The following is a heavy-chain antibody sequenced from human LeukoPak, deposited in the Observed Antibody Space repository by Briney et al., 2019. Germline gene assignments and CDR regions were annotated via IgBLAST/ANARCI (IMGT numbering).Heavy chain of an antibody. CDR2: IKQDESEK. CDR3: ARDWITYSTRWYVSAFDY. V-gene: IGHV3-7*01. D-gene: IGHD6-13*01. CDR1: GFTFSSYW. Sequence: QTGGSLRLSCAASGFTFSSYWMSSVRQAPGKGLEWVANIKQDESEKYYVDSVKGRFTISRDNAKNSLYLQMNSLRAEDTAIYYCARDWITYSTRWYVSAFDYWGQGTLVTVSS. J-gene: IGHJ4*02.